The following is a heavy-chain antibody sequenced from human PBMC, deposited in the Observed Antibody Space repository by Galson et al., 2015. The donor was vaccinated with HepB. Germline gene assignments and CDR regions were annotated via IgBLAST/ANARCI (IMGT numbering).Heavy chain of an antibody. CDR3: AKVITMVRGVGGAFDI. CDR1: GFTFSSYG. Sequence: SLRLSCAASGFTFSSYGMHWVRQAPGKGLEWVAVISYDGSNKYYADSVKGRFTISRDNSKNTLYLQMNSLRAEDTAVYYCAKVITMVRGVGGAFDIWGQGTMVTVSS. J-gene: IGHJ3*02. V-gene: IGHV3-30*18. CDR2: ISYDGSNK. D-gene: IGHD3-10*01.